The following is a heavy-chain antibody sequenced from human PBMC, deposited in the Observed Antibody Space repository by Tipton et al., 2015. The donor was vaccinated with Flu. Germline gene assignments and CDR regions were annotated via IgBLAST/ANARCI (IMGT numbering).Heavy chain of an antibody. CDR1: GFTFSSYG. CDR3: ARERATTQARGGNDYFDY. CDR2: IWYDGSNK. D-gene: IGHD1-26*01. J-gene: IGHJ4*02. V-gene: IGHV3-33*01. Sequence: SLRLSCAASGFTFSSYGMHWVRQAPGKGLEWVAVIWYDGSNKYYADSVKGRFTISRDNSKNTLYLQMNSLRAEDTAVYYCARERATTQARGGNDYFDYWGQGTLVTVPS.